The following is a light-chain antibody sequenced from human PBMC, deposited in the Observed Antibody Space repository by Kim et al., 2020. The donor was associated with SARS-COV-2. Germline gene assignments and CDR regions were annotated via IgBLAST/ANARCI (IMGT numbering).Light chain of an antibody. J-gene: IGKJ1*01. CDR1: QSIGTW. Sequence: ASAGDRVTITCRASQSIGTWLAWYQQKPGKAPKLLICEASSLESGVPSTFSGSGAGTEFTLTINSLQPNEFATYYCQQYHSYPWTFGQGTKVDIK. CDR2: EAS. CDR3: QQYHSYPWT. V-gene: IGKV1-5*03.